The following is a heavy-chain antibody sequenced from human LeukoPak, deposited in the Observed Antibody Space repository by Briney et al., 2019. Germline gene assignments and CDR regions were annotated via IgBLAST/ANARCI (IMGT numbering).Heavy chain of an antibody. CDR2: ISGSGGST. CDR1: GFTFSSYA. CDR3: AKNPRGITIFGVVNHDY. V-gene: IGHV3-23*01. D-gene: IGHD3-3*01. Sequence: GGSLRLSCAASGFTFSSYAMSWVRQAPGKGLEWVSAISGSGGSTYYADSVKGRFTISRDNSKNTLYLQMNSLRAEDKAVYYLAKNPRGITIFGVVNHDYWGQGTLVTVSS. J-gene: IGHJ4*02.